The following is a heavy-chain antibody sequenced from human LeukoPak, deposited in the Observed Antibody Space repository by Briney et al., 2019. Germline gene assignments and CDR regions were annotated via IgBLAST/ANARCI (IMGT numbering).Heavy chain of an antibody. D-gene: IGHD6-19*01. V-gene: IGHV1-2*02. CDR3: ARGVPPSYSSAWYVNY. CDR2: INPNSGDT. Sequence: ASVKVSCKASGYTLTGYYMHWVRQAPGQGLEWMGWINPNSGDTNYAQKFQGRVTMTRDTSISTAYMELSRLGSDDTAVYYCARGVPPSYSSAWYVNYWGQGALVTVSS. CDR1: GYTLTGYY. J-gene: IGHJ4*02.